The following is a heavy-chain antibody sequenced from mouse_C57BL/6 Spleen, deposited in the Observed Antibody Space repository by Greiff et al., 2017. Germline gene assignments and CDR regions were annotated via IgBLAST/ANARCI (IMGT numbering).Heavy chain of an antibody. V-gene: IGHV6-6*01. CDR3: ARSHYYGSSSAWFAY. J-gene: IGHJ3*01. CDR1: GFTFSDAW. CDR2: IRNKANNHAT. D-gene: IGHD1-1*01. Sequence: EVQLVESGGGLVQPGGSMKLSCAASGFTFSDAWMDWVRQSPEKGLEWVAEIRNKANNHATYYAESVKGRFTISRDDSKSSVYLQMNSLRAEDTGIYYCARSHYYGSSSAWFAYWGQGTLVTVSA.